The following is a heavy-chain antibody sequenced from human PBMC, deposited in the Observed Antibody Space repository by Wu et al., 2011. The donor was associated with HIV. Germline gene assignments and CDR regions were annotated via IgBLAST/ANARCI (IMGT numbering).Heavy chain of an antibody. CDR2: INPHSGGT. CDR1: GYTFTGYY. D-gene: IGHD5-12*01. J-gene: IGHJ4*02. Sequence: QVQLVQSGAEVKKPGASVKVSCKASGYTFTGYYMHWVRQAPGQGLEWMGWINPHSGGTNYAQKFQGRVTMTRDTSISTAYMELSRLKSDDTAVYYCARGDWGGYDHFDYWGQGTLVTVSS. CDR3: ARGDWGGYDHFDY. V-gene: IGHV1-2*02.